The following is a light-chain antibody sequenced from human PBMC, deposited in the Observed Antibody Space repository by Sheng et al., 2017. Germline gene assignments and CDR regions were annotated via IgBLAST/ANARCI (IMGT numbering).Light chain of an antibody. CDR2: YDS. J-gene: IGLJ3*02. CDR3: QLRHGDSDHPYWV. V-gene: IGLV3-21*02. Sequence: SYELTQPPSVSVAPGQTASLSCGGDKIGSKSVHWYQQKPGQAPVLVVFYDSDRPSGIPDRFSGSNSGNTATLTISRVEVGDEADYYCQLRHGDSDHPYWVFGGGTKLTVL. CDR1: KIGSKS.